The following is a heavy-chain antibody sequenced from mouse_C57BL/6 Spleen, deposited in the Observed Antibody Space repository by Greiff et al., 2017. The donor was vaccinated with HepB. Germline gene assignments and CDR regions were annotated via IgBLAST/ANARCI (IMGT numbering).Heavy chain of an antibody. Sequence: QVHVKQSGPELVKPGASVKLSCKASGYTFTSYDINWVKQRPGQGLEWIGWIYPRDGSTKYNEKFKGKATLTVDTSSSTAYMELHSLTSEDSAVYFCARGFTTVVATRYFDVWGTGTTVTVSS. V-gene: IGHV1-85*01. CDR3: ARGFTTVVATRYFDV. CDR2: IYPRDGST. J-gene: IGHJ1*03. CDR1: GYTFTSYD. D-gene: IGHD1-1*01.